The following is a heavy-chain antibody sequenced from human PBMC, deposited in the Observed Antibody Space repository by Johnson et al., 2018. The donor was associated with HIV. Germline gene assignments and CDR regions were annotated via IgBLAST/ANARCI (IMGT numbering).Heavy chain of an antibody. D-gene: IGHD2-15*01. J-gene: IGHJ3*02. Sequence: MQLVESGGGLVKPGGSLRLSCAASGFTFSNAWMSWVRQAPGKGLEWVSVIYSGGSTYYADSVKGRFTISRDNAKNSLYLQMNSLRAEDAAVYYCARSRDCSGGSCPDGFDIWGQGTKVIVSS. CDR3: ARSRDCSGGSCPDGFDI. CDR2: IYSGGST. V-gene: IGHV3-66*01. CDR1: GFTFSNAW.